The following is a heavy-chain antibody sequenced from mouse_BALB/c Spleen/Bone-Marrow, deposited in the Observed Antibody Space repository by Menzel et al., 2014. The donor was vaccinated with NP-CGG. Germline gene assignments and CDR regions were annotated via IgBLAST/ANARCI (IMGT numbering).Heavy chain of an antibody. D-gene: IGHD1-2*01. CDR1: GYTFTRYW. Sequence: GAELVKPGASVKLSCKASGYTFTRYWMEWVKQRPGQGLEWIGEINPSNGRTNYNEKFKSKATLTVDKSSSTAYMQLSSLTSEDSAVYYCAREAYYGPDYWGQGTTLTVSS. CDR3: AREAYYGPDY. CDR2: INPSNGRT. J-gene: IGHJ2*01. V-gene: IGHV1S81*02.